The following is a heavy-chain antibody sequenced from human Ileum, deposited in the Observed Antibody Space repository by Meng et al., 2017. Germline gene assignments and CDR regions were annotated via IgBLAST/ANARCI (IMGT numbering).Heavy chain of an antibody. CDR3: ARDWPLDY. J-gene: IGHJ4*02. CDR2: ISYDGSNK. V-gene: IGHV3-30*01. Sequence: GESLKISCAASGFTFSSYAMHWVRQAPGKGLEWVAVISYDGSNKYYADSVKGRFTISRDNSKNTLYLQMNSLRAEDTAVYYCARDWPLDYWGQGTRVTCSS. CDR1: GFTFSSYA.